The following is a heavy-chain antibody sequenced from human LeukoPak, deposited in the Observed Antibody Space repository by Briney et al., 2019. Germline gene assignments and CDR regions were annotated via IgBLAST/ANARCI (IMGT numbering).Heavy chain of an antibody. D-gene: IGHD2-2*01. J-gene: IGHJ4*02. CDR2: IYYSGST. CDR1: GGSISSYY. CDR3: ARVPLRDGTSLDY. V-gene: IGHV4-59*06. Sequence: SETLSLTCTVSGGSISSYYWSWIRQHPGKGLEWIGYIYYSGSTYYNPSLKSRVTISVDTSKNQFSLKLSSVTAADTAVYYCARVPLRDGTSLDYWGQGTLVTVSS.